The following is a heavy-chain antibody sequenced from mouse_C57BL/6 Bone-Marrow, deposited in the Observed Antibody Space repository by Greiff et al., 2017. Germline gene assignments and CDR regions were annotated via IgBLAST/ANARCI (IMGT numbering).Heavy chain of an antibody. CDR1: GHTFTRYW. Sequence: QVQLKESGAELAKPGASVKLSCKASGHTFTRYWMHWVKQRPGKGLEWIGYINPSSGYTKYNQKVKDKATLTADKSSSTAYMQMSSLTYEDSAVYYCARSFYGPAWFAYWGQGTLVTVSA. J-gene: IGHJ3*01. CDR2: INPSSGYT. CDR3: ARSFYGPAWFAY. V-gene: IGHV1-7*01. D-gene: IGHD1-2*01.